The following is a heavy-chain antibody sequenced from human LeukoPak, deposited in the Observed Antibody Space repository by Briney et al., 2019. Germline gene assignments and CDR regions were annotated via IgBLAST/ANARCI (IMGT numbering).Heavy chain of an antibody. D-gene: IGHD6-13*01. V-gene: IGHV3-23*01. CDR2: ISGSGGST. Sequence: GGSLRLSCAASGFTFSSYAMSWVRQAPGKGLEWVSAISGSGGSTYYADSVKGRFTISRDNSKNTLYLQMNSLRAEDTAVYYCAKDPPGIAAAALYYFDYWGQGTLVTVSS. CDR1: GFTFSSYA. J-gene: IGHJ4*02. CDR3: AKDPPGIAAAALYYFDY.